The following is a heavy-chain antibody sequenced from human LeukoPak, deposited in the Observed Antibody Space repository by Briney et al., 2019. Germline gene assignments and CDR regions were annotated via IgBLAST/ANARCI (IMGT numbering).Heavy chain of an antibody. J-gene: IGHJ4*02. D-gene: IGHD3-22*01. CDR1: GYDFTKYW. CDR2: IYPGDSDT. V-gene: IGHV5-51*01. CDR3: ARHDADYYDSSGYYVFGPPTD. Sequence: GESLKISCKTSGYDFTKYWIAWVRQMPGKGPEWMGIIYPGDSDTKYSPSFQGQVTISADKSISTAYLQWSSLKASDTAMYYCARHDADYYDSSGYYVFGPPTDWGQGTLVTVSS.